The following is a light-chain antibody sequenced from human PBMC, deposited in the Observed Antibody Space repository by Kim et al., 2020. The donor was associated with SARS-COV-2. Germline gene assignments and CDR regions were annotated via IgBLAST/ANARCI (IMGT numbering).Light chain of an antibody. CDR1: SSDVGGYNY. CDR2: EVS. Sequence: QSALTQPPSASGSPGQSVTISCTGTSSDVGGYNYVSRYQQHPGKVPKLMIYEVSKRPSGIPDRFSGSKSGNTASLTVSGLQGEDEADYYCSSYAGSNNLVFGGGTKLTVL. CDR3: SSYAGSNNLV. J-gene: IGLJ2*01. V-gene: IGLV2-8*01.